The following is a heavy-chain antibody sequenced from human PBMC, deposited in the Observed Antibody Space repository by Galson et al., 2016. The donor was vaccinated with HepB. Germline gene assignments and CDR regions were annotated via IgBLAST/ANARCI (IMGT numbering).Heavy chain of an antibody. Sequence: SLRLSCAASGFSFSGFWMHWVRQGPGKGLVWVSRISSDGRSTTYADSVKGRFTISRDNAKNTLYLQMNSLRADDTAVYYCVRDDGVDGYNYWGQGTLVTVSS. CDR2: ISSDGRST. CDR1: GFSFSGFW. CDR3: VRDDGVDGYNY. V-gene: IGHV3-74*01. D-gene: IGHD5-24*01. J-gene: IGHJ4*02.